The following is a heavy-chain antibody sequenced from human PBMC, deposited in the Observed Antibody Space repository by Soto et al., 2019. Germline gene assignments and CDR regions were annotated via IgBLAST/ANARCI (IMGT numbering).Heavy chain of an antibody. J-gene: IGHJ4*02. CDR1: GFTFDDYT. V-gene: IGHV3-43*01. D-gene: IGHD3-22*01. CDR3: AKDFNYYDSSGPGDY. CDR2: ISWDGGST. Sequence: GGSLRLSCAASGFTFDDYTMHWVRQAPGKGLEWVSLISWDGGSTYYADSVKGRFTISRDNSKNSLYLQMNSLRTEDTALYYCAKDFNYYDSSGPGDYLGQGTLVTVSS.